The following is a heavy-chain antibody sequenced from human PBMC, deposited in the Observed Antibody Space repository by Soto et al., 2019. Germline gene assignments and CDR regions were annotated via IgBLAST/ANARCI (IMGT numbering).Heavy chain of an antibody. D-gene: IGHD6-19*01. CDR3: ASPAVGYSSGYYQH. CDR1: GFTFSSYW. CDR2: IKQDGSEK. Sequence: EVQLVESGGGLVQPGGSLRLSCAASGFTFSSYWMSWVRQAPGKGLEWVANIKQDGSEKYYVDSVKGRFTISRDNAKNSLYLQMNRLSAEDTVVYYCASPAVGYSSGYYQHWGQGTLVTVSS. V-gene: IGHV3-7*01. J-gene: IGHJ1*01.